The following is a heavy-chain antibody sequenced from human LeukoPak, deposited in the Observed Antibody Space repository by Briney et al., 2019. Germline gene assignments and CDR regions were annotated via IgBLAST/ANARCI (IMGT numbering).Heavy chain of an antibody. CDR1: GFRLSNHA. CDR2: ISYDVNIK. D-gene: IGHD3-16*01. J-gene: IGHJ4*02. CDR3: ARDISGGGLDY. Sequence: GRSLRLSCAASGFRLSNHAMHWVRQAPGKGLEWVAMISYDVNIKYYGDSVKGRFAVSRDNSKNTLSLQMNGLRPEDTALYYCARDISGGGLDYWGQGTLVTVST. V-gene: IGHV3-30*09.